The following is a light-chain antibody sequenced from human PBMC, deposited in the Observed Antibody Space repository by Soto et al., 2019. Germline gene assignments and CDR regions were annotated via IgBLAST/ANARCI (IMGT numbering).Light chain of an antibody. CDR2: EVS. Sequence: QSVLTQPPSASGSPGQSVTISCTGTSSDVGTYNYVSWYQQHPGKAHKFITYEVSKRPSGVPDRFSGSKSGNTSSLTVSGLQAEDEADYYCSSYAGSNNFVFGTGTKVTVL. CDR1: SSDVGTYNY. V-gene: IGLV2-8*01. J-gene: IGLJ1*01. CDR3: SSYAGSNNFV.